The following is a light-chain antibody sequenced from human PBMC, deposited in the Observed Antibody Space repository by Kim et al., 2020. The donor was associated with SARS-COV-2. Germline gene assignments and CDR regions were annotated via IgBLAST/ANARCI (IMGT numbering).Light chain of an antibody. V-gene: IGKV1-9*01. Sequence: AAVGDRVTITCRASQGISSYLAWYQQKPGKAPKLLIYAASTLQSGVPSRFSGSGSGTEFTLTISSLQPEDFATYYCQQLNSYLITFGQGTRLEIK. CDR2: AAS. J-gene: IGKJ5*01. CDR1: QGISSY. CDR3: QQLNSYLIT.